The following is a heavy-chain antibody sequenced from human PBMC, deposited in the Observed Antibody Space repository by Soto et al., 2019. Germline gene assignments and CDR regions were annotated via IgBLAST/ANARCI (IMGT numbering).Heavy chain of an antibody. V-gene: IGHV4-39*01. D-gene: IGHD1-7*01. J-gene: IGHJ4*02. CDR3: ARLKLELPAGFDY. CDR1: GGSISSSSYY. CDR2: IYYSGST. Sequence: SETLSLTCTVSGGSISSSSYYWGWIRQPPGKGLEWIGSIYYSGSTYYNPSLKSRVTISVDTSKNQFSLKLSSVTAADTAVYYCARLKLELPAGFDYWGQGTLVTVSS.